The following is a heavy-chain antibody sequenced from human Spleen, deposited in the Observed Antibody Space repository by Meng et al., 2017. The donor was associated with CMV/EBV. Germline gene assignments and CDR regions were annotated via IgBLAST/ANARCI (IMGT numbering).Heavy chain of an antibody. D-gene: IGHD1-14*01. CDR2: IKSQTDGGTT. V-gene: IGHV3-15*01. CDR3: TTESEGRGSPPGPFDY. J-gene: IGHJ4*02. CDR1: TFSSAW. Sequence: TFSSAWMGCVRRAPGKELEWLGRIKSQTDGGTTDYAASVKGKFTISRDDSNNTLYLQMNSLKTEDTAVYYCTTESEGRGSPPGPFDYWGQGTLVTVSS.